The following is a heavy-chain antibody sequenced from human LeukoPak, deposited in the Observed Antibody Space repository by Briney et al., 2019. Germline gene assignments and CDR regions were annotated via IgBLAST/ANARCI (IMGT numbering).Heavy chain of an antibody. V-gene: IGHV1-24*01. D-gene: IGHD3-22*01. J-gene: IGHJ4*02. CDR2: FDPEDGET. CDR1: GYTLTELS. CDR3: ATGRLGEYYEDSSGYFAY. Sequence: APVKVFCKVSGYTLTELSMHWVRQAPGKGLEWLGRFDPEDGETIYAQRFQGRVTMTEDTSTNTAYMELSSLRSADSAVYYCATGRLGEYYEDSSGYFAYWGQGTLVTVSS.